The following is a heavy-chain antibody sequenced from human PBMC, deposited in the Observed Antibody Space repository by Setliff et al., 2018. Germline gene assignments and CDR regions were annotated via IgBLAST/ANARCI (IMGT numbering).Heavy chain of an antibody. Sequence: LSLTCSVSGASVSNVNYYWGWIRQPPGKGLEWVGSIYYSGKTYSNPSFKSRVTMSVDKSKNQFSLKLASVTAADRAVYYCARIAYFDFWRGFGVGAFDLWGHGSVGTVSS. D-gene: IGHD3-3*01. V-gene: IGHV4-39*01. CDR3: ARIAYFDFWRGFGVGAFDL. CDR2: IYYSGKT. CDR1: GASVSNVNYY. J-gene: IGHJ3*01.